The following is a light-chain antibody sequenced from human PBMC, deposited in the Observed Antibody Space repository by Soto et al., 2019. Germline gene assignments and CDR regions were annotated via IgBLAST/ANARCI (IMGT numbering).Light chain of an antibody. CDR1: PSVSSNY. CDR3: QHYGSSRT. Sequence: EIVLTQSPGTLSLSPGERATLSCRATPSVSSNYLAWYQQKSGQAPRLLLYGTSSRATGIPERFSGSGSGTDFTLTISRLEPEDFAVYYCQHYGSSRTFGQGTKVDIK. V-gene: IGKV3-20*01. J-gene: IGKJ1*01. CDR2: GTS.